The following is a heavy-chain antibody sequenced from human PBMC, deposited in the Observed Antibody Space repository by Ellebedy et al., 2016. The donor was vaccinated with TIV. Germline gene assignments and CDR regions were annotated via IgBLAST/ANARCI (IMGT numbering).Heavy chain of an antibody. Sequence: PGGSLRLSCSASGFYFRGFSMHWVRQRPGKGLEWVCLLNRDGSLSFYGDSFEGRFTISRQNSESSLYLEMRALSNDDTATYYCVKERFGTRWVSFDAWGRGTMVTVSS. CDR2: LNRDGSLS. CDR1: GFYFRGFS. V-gene: IGHV3-43*01. D-gene: IGHD3-16*01. J-gene: IGHJ3*01. CDR3: VKERFGTRWVSFDA.